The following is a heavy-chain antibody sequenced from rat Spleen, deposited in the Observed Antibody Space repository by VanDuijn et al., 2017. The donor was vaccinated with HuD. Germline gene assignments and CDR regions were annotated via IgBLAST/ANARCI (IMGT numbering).Heavy chain of an antibody. Sequence: EVQLVESGGGLVQPGRSMKLSCAASGFTFSTFPMAWVRQAPTKGLEWVATISTGGGNTYYRDSVKGRFTISRDNAKNTQYLQMDSLRSEDTATYYCARDYSNYFPYWYFDFWGPGTMVTVSS. CDR1: GFTFSTFP. J-gene: IGHJ1*01. D-gene: IGHD1-2*01. CDR3: ARDYSNYFPYWYFDF. V-gene: IGHV5-46*01. CDR2: ISTGGGNT.